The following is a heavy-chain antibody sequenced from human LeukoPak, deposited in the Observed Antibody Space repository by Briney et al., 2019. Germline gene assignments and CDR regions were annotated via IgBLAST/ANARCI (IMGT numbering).Heavy chain of an antibody. CDR3: ARRLPAASYFDY. Sequence: AQTLSLTCTVSGGSISSSSYYWGWLRQPPGKGLEWIGSIDYSRSTYYNPSLKSRVTISVDTSKNQFSLKLSSVTAADTAVYYCARRLPAASYFDYWGQGTLVTVSS. V-gene: IGHV4-39*01. D-gene: IGHD2-15*01. CDR1: GGSISSSSYY. J-gene: IGHJ4*02. CDR2: IDYSRST.